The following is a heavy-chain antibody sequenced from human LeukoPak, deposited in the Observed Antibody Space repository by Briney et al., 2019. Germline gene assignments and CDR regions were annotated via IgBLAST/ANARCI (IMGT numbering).Heavy chain of an antibody. CDR2: TYYRSKWYN. Sequence: SQTLSLTCAISGDSVSGNSSAWNWIRQSPSRGLEWLGRTYYRSKWYNDYAVSVESRITINPDTSKNQFSLQLNSVTPEDTAVYYCASGGSAWFDPWGQGTLVTVSS. CDR1: GDSVSGNSSA. J-gene: IGHJ5*02. D-gene: IGHD3-10*01. CDR3: ASGGSAWFDP. V-gene: IGHV6-1*01.